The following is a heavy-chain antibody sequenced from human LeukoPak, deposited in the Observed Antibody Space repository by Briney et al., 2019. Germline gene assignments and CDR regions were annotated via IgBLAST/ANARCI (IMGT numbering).Heavy chain of an antibody. D-gene: IGHD3/OR15-3a*01. Sequence: SETLSLTCTVSNGPINTYQWSWIRQPPGKGLEWIGNIHYSGSANYNPSLKSRVTISVDTSKNQFSLKLSSVTAADTAVYYCARDSPRDYDAFDIWGQGTMVTVSS. CDR1: NGPINTYQ. V-gene: IGHV4-59*12. CDR2: IHYSGSA. J-gene: IGHJ3*02. CDR3: ARDSPRDYDAFDI.